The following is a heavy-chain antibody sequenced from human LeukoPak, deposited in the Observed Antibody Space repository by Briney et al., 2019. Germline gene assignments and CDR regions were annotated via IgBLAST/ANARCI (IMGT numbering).Heavy chain of an antibody. CDR2: ISGSGGTS. Sequence: PGGSLTLSCAASGFTFSSYAMSWVRQAPGEGLEWVSVISGSGGTSYYADSVEGRFTISRDNSKNTLYLQMSSLRAEDTAVYYCAKDRCSTMGCPLDYWGQGILVTVSS. J-gene: IGHJ4*02. CDR3: AKDRCSTMGCPLDY. CDR1: GFTFSSYA. D-gene: IGHD3-10*01. V-gene: IGHV3-23*01.